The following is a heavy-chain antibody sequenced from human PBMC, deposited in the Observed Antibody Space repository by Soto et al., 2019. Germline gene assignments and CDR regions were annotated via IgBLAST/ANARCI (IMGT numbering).Heavy chain of an antibody. V-gene: IGHV4-61*01. Sequence: SETLSLTCTVSGGSVSSGSYYWSWIRQPPGKGLEWIGYIYYSGSTNYNPSLKSRVTISVDTSKNQFSLKLSSVTAADTAVYYCARIAVTGTTNYSGMDVWGQGTTVTVSS. CDR3: ARIAVTGTTNYSGMDV. D-gene: IGHD1-7*01. J-gene: IGHJ6*02. CDR2: IYYSGST. CDR1: GGSVSSGSYY.